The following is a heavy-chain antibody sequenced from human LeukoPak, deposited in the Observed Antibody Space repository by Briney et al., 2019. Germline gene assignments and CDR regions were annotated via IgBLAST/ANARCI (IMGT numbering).Heavy chain of an antibody. V-gene: IGHV1-2*02. D-gene: IGHD5-18*01. J-gene: IGHJ6*02. CDR1: GYTFTGYY. CDR3: ARMERDTAYGMDV. CDR2: INPNSGGT. Sequence: GASVKDSCKASGYTFTGYYMHWVRQAPGQGLEWMGCINPNSGGTNYAQKFQGRVTMTRDTSISTAYMELSRLRSDDTAVYYCARMERDTAYGMDVWGQGPRVTVSS.